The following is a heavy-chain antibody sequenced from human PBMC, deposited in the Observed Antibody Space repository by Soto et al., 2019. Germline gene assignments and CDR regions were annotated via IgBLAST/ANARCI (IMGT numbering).Heavy chain of an antibody. CDR1: GGTFSRYA. D-gene: IGHD6-19*01. CDR3: AQTLGSAVAGPGRFDL. J-gene: IGHJ2*01. CDR2: ITPMFGTA. V-gene: IGHV1-69*12. Sequence: QVQLVQSGAEVKKPGSSVKVSCKASGGTFSRYAISWVRQAPGLGLEWMGGITPMFGTANYAQKFQGRVTITADESTSTVHMELRRLRSEDTAVYYCAQTLGSAVAGPGRFDLWGRGTLVIVSS.